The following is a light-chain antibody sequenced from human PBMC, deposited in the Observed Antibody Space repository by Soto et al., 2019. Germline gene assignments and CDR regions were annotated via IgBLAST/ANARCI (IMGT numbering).Light chain of an antibody. J-gene: IGKJ1*01. CDR3: QHYGYPQWT. CDR1: QSVGDTY. CDR2: STS. V-gene: IGKV3-20*01. Sequence: EIVLTQSPGTLSLSPGERATLSCRASQSVGDTYLAWYQQKPGQAPRLLMYSTSIRATGIPDRFSGSGSGTDFTLTISRLEPEDFAVYYCQHYGYPQWTFGQGTKVDIK.